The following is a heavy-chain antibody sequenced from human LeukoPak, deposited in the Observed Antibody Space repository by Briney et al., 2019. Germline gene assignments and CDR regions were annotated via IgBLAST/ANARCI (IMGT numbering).Heavy chain of an antibody. CDR2: VNPSDGYT. V-gene: IGHV1-46*02. CDR1: GYTFNKFY. J-gene: IGHJ4*02. Sequence: ASVKVSCKASGYTFNKFYMHWLRQAPGQGLEWMGIVNPSDGYTTYAQKFQGRVTMTRDMSTSTVYMELSSLTSDDTAVYFCARDISTYSGTFPGGDHWGQGTLVTVSS. D-gene: IGHD1-26*01. CDR3: ARDISTYSGTFPGGDH.